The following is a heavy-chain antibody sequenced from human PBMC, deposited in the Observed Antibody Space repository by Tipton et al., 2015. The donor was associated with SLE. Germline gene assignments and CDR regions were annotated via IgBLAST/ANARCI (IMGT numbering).Heavy chain of an antibody. CDR2: VFRGGST. CDR3: ARGPDYSNYYFYRMDV. CDR1: GDSLSGQY. D-gene: IGHD4-11*01. Sequence: TLSLTCSVYGDSLSGQYWSWIRQPPGKGLEWIGEVFRGGSTNYSPSLESRVTITVDMSKNQFSLRLISVTAADTAVYYCARGPDYSNYYFYRMDVWGQGTTVTVSS. J-gene: IGHJ6*02. V-gene: IGHV4-34*12.